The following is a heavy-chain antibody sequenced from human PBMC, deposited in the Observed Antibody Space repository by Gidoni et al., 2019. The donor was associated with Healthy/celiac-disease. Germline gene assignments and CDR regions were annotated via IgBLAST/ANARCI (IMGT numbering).Heavy chain of an antibody. CDR1: GYTFTSYA. D-gene: IGHD5-18*01. V-gene: IGHV1-3*01. Sequence: QVQLVQSGAEVKKPGASVKVSCKASGYTFTSYAMHWVRQAPGQRLEWMGWINAGNGNTKYSQKFQGRVTITRDTSASTAYMELSSLRSEDTAVYYCARDRGDTAMGNPFDYWGQGTLVTVSS. CDR3: ARDRGDTAMGNPFDY. CDR2: INAGNGNT. J-gene: IGHJ4*02.